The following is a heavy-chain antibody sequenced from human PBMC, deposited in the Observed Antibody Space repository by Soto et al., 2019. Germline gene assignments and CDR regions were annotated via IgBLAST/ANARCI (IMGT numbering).Heavy chain of an antibody. Sequence: ASVKVSCKASGYTFTSYDINWVRQATGQGLEWMGWMNPNSGNTGYAQKFQGRVTMTRNTSISTVYMELSSLRSEDTAVYYCATSRACGGDCLSLPHIDYWGQGTLVTVSS. CDR1: GYTFTSYD. CDR2: MNPNSGNT. V-gene: IGHV1-8*02. J-gene: IGHJ4*02. D-gene: IGHD2-21*02. CDR3: ATSRACGGDCLSLPHIDY.